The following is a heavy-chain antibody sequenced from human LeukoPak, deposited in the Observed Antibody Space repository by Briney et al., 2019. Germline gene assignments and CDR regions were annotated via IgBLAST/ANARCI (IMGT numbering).Heavy chain of an antibody. D-gene: IGHD6-19*01. CDR2: IYYSGST. CDR1: GDSISSYY. V-gene: IGHV4-59*08. Sequence: KASETLSLTCTVSGDSISSYYWSWIRQPPGKGLEWIGYIYYSGSTNYNPSLKSRVTMSLDTSKNQFSLKLSSVTAADTALYYCASSVGYSSGWFPFDAFDIWGQGTMVTVSS. CDR3: ASSVGYSSGWFPFDAFDI. J-gene: IGHJ3*02.